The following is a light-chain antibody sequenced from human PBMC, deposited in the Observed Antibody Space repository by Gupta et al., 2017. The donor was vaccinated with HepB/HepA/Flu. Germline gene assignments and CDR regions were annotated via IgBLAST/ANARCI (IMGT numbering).Light chain of an antibody. CDR1: QTLSINT. J-gene: IGKJ2*01. CDR3: QQCGREPLEYT. CDR2: GAY. V-gene: IGKV3-20*01. Sequence: ELVLTQSPGTLSLSPGETATLSCRASQTLSINTLAWYQQKPGQAPRLLISGAYRRATGIPDRFSVSGSGTVFTLTIRRLEPEDFAVYYCQQCGREPLEYTFGQGTKLEIK.